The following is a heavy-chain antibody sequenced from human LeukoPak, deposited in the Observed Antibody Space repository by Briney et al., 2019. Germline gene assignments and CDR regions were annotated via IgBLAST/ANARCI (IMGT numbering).Heavy chain of an antibody. D-gene: IGHD6-19*01. CDR3: AKSPSPNYSSGWYLMDY. Sequence: PGGSLRLSCAASGFTFSSYAMSWVRQAPGKGLEWVSAISGSGGSTYYADSVKGRFTISRDNSKNTLYLQMNSLRAEDTAVYYCAKSPSPNYSSGWYLMDYWGQGTLVTVSS. CDR1: GFTFSSYA. J-gene: IGHJ4*02. CDR2: ISGSGGST. V-gene: IGHV3-23*01.